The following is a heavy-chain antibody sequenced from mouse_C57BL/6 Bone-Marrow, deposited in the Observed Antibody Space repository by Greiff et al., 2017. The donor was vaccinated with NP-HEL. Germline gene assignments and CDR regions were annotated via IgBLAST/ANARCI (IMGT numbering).Heavy chain of an antibody. J-gene: IGHJ2*01. CDR1: GFTFSSYT. Sequence: EVQVVESGGGLVKPGGSLKLSCAASGFTFSSYTMSWVRQTPEKRLEWVATISGGGGNTYYPDSVKGRFTISRDNAKNTLYLQMSSLRSADTALYYCARHGTPFDYWGQGTTLTVSS. CDR3: ARHGTPFDY. CDR2: ISGGGGNT. D-gene: IGHD4-1*01. V-gene: IGHV5-9*01.